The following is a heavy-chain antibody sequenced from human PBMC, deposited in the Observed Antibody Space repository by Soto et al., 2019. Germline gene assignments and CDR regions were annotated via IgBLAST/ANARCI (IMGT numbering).Heavy chain of an antibody. CDR2: IWYDGSNK. D-gene: IGHD1-26*01. J-gene: IGHJ4*02. CDR3: ARDQGGSYYVEYFDY. Sequence: QVQLVESGGGVVQPGRSLRLSCAASGFTFNSYGMHWVRQAPGKGLEWVAVIWYDGSNKYYADSVKGRFTISRDNSKNTLYLQMNSLRAEDTAVYYCARDQGGSYYVEYFDYWGQGTLVTVSS. CDR1: GFTFNSYG. V-gene: IGHV3-33*01.